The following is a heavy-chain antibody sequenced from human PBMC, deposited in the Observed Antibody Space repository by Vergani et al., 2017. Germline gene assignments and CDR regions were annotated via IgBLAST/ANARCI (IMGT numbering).Heavy chain of an antibody. J-gene: IGHJ4*02. V-gene: IGHV3-30*02. CDR2: IRSDESRR. CDR3: AKEGGGYCSCGTCYPEY. D-gene: IGHD2-15*01. Sequence: QVQLVESGGGVVQPGGSPSLSCAASGFTFNSYGMHWVRQAPGNGLEWVASIRSDESRRYYGDSMEGPFTISRDNSKNTLYLQMKSLRPEDTAVYYCAKEGGGYCSCGTCYPEYWGQGTLVIVSS. CDR1: GFTFNSYG.